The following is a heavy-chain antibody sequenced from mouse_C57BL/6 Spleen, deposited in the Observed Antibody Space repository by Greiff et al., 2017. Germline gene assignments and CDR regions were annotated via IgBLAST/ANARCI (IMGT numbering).Heavy chain of an antibody. J-gene: IGHJ4*01. CDR1: GYTFTDYN. V-gene: IGHV1-22*01. D-gene: IGHD2-4*01. Sequence: GASVKMSCKASGYTFTDYNMHWVKQSHGKSLEWIGHINPNNGGTSYNQKFKGMATLTVNKSSSTAYMELRSLTSEDSAVYYCGRRVDYDTGYDMDYWGQGAAVTVSS. CDR2: INPNNGGT. CDR3: GRRVDYDTGYDMDY.